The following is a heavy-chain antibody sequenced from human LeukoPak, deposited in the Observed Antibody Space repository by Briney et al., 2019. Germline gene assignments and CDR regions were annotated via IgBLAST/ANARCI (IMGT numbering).Heavy chain of an antibody. V-gene: IGHV3-23*01. J-gene: IGHJ4*02. CDR3: ARGLHDLWRGHMGY. CDR1: GFTFSSYA. D-gene: IGHD3-3*01. CDR2: ISGSGGST. Sequence: GGSLRLSCAASGFTFSSYAMSWVRQAPGKGLEWVSAISGSGGSTYYADSVKGRFTISRDNSKNTLYLRMNSLRAEDTAVYYCARGLHDLWRGHMGYWGQGTLVTVSS.